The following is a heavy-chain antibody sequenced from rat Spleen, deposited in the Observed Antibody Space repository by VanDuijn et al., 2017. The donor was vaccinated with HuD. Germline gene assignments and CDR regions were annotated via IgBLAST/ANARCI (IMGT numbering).Heavy chain of an antibody. CDR1: GFTFSNYY. CDR3: AGAGYLRDWYFDF. V-gene: IGHV5-25*01. D-gene: IGHD2-2*01. Sequence: EVQLVESGGGLVQPGRSMKLSCAASGFTFSNYYMAWVRQAPTKGLEGVASISTGGGNTYYRETVKGRFTISSDNAKTTLYLQMDSLRSDDTATYYCAGAGYLRDWYFDFWGQGTLVTVSS. J-gene: IGHJ3*01. CDR2: ISTGGGNT.